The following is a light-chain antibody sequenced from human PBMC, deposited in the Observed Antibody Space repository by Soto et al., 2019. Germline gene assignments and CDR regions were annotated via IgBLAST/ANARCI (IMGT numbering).Light chain of an antibody. J-gene: IGKJ1*01. CDR2: AAS. V-gene: IGKV1-27*01. Sequence: DIQMTQSPSSLSASVGDRVIITCRASQGINNYLAWYQQKPGKVPKLLINAASTLQSWVPSRISGSGSGTDFTLTISSLQPEDVATYYCQKYNSAPQTFGQGTKVEIK. CDR3: QKYNSAPQT. CDR1: QGINNY.